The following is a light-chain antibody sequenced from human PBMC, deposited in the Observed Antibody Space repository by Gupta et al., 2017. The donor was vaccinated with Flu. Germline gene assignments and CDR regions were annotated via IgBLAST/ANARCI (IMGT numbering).Light chain of an antibody. CDR2: EVS. CDR3: SSYTSSSLYV. V-gene: IGLV2-14*01. J-gene: IGLJ1*01. Sequence: QSALTQPASVSGSPGQSITISCTGTSSDVGGYNYVSWYQQHPGKAPKLMIYEVSKRPAGVSTRFSGSKSGNTASLTISGRQAEDEADYYCSSYTSSSLYVFGTGTKVTVL. CDR1: SSDVGGYNY.